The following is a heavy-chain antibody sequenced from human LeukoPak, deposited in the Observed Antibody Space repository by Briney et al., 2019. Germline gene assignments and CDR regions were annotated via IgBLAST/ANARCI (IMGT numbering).Heavy chain of an antibody. J-gene: IGHJ3*02. CDR3: ARVKWLSSTSCEAFDI. Sequence: SETLSLTCTVSGGSISSYYWSWIRQPAGKGREWIGRIYTIGSTNYNPSLKRRVTMSVDTSKNQFSLRLTSVTAADTAVYYCARVKWLSSTSCEAFDIWGHGTTVTVSS. D-gene: IGHD2-2*01. CDR1: GGSISSYY. CDR2: IYTIGST. V-gene: IGHV4-4*07.